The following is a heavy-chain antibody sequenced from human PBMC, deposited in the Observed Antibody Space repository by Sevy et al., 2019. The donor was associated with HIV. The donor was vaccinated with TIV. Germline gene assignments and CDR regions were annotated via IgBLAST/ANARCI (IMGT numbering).Heavy chain of an antibody. CDR2: ISYAGDNK. CDR3: AKAHADCSGSTCYTAHYYYDMDV. CDR1: GFAFSDYA. Sequence: GGSLRLSCAASGFAFSDYAMHWVRQAPGKGLEWVAAISYAGDNKYFADSVKGRFTVSKDNSKNTLYLEMNSLRAEDTAVYYCAKAHADCSGSTCYTAHYYYDMDVWGRGATVTVSS. J-gene: IGHJ6*02. V-gene: IGHV3-30*18. D-gene: IGHD2-15*01.